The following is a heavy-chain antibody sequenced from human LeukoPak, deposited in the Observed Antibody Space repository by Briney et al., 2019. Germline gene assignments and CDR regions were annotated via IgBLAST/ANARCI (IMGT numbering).Heavy chain of an antibody. CDR3: ARAVWWPPYFDY. J-gene: IGHJ4*02. V-gene: IGHV3-53*01. CDR1: GFIVSSNY. CDR2: IHTGGTT. Sequence: GGSLRLSCEATGFIVSSNYMTWVRQAPGKGLEYVSVIHTGGTTYYADSVKGRFTISRDDSKNRLYFQMNSLRAEDTAVYYCARAVWWPPYFDYWGQGALVTVSS. D-gene: IGHD1-26*01.